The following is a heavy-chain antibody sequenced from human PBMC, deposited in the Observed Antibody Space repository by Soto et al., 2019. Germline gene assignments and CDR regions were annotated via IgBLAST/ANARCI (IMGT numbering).Heavy chain of an antibody. V-gene: IGHV4-59*01. Sequence: SETLSLTCTVSGGSISDYYWSWIRQPPGRGLEWIGYIYYTGSTTYNPSLESRVIISLDTSKNQFSLNLRSVTAADTAVYFCARVVSGWYNVLDFWGQGTLVTVSS. CDR3: ARVVSGWYNVLDF. CDR1: GGSISDYY. J-gene: IGHJ4*02. CDR2: IYYTGST. D-gene: IGHD6-19*01.